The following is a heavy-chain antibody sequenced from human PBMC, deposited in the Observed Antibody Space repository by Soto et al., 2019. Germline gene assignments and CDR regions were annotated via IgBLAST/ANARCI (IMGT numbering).Heavy chain of an antibody. CDR1: GGSFSGYD. D-gene: IGHD3-3*01. J-gene: IGHJ6*03. CDR3: ARGYAIFGVVIPYYYYYMDV. V-gene: IGHV4-34*01. CDR2: INHSGST. Sequence: SETLSLTCAVYGGSFSGYDWSWIRQPPGKGLEWIGEINHSGSTNYNPSLKSRVTISVDTSKNQFSLRLSSVTAADTAVYYCARGYAIFGVVIPYYYYYMDVWGKGTTVTVSS.